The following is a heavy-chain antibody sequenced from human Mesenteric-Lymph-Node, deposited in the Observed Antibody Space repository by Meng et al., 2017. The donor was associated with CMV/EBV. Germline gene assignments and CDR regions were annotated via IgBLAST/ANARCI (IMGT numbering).Heavy chain of an antibody. V-gene: IGHV3-74*01. D-gene: IGHD2-15*01. CDR3: ARERLPRILPY. CDR1: GFTFSSYW. J-gene: IGHJ4*02. Sequence: LSLTCAASGFTFSSYWMHWVRQAPGKGLVGVSHISSDGSSTSYADSVKGRFTISRDNAKNTLYLQMNSLRAEDTAVYYCARERLPRILPYWGQGTLVTVSS. CDR2: ISSDGSST.